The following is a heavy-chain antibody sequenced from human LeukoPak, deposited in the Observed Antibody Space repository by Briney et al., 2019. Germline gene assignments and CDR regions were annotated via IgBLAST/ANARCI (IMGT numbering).Heavy chain of an antibody. D-gene: IGHD2-15*01. CDR3: ARDSRYCHGGSCYGKWFDP. Sequence: GVSVKVSCKASGGTFSNFGISWVRQAPGQGLDWVGNIIPIFGASNYARDFQGRVTITTDESKTTAYLELSSVRSEDTAVYYCARDSRYCHGGSCYGKWFDPWGQGTLVTVSS. CDR1: GGTFSNFG. V-gene: IGHV1-69*05. CDR2: IIPIFGAS. J-gene: IGHJ5*02.